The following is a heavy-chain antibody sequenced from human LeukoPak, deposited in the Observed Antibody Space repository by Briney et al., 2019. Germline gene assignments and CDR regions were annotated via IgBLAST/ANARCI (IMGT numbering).Heavy chain of an antibody. D-gene: IGHD5-12*01. V-gene: IGHV1-18*04. CDR2: ISAYNGNT. J-gene: IGHJ4*02. CDR1: GYAFTIYS. Sequence: GASVRVSFKGSGYAFTIYSSSWVGQAPGQGRGWMGWISAYNGNTNYTQKLQGRVTMTTDTSTSTAYMELRSLSSDDTAVYYCARAAQSGYDSSGYWGQGPLVTVSS. CDR3: ARAAQSGYDSSGY.